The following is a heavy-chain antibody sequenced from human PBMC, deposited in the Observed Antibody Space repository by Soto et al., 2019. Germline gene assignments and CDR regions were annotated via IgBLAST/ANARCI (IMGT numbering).Heavy chain of an antibody. CDR1: GFTFSNYW. CDR3: ARESHAHLDY. J-gene: IGHJ4*02. V-gene: IGHV3-7*01. CDR2: IKQDGGEK. Sequence: GGSLRLSCAASGFTFSNYWMSWVRQAPGKGLEWVANIKQDGGEKYYVDSVKGRFTISKDNAKNSLYLQLNSLRAGDTAVYYCARESHAHLDYWGQGTLVTVSS.